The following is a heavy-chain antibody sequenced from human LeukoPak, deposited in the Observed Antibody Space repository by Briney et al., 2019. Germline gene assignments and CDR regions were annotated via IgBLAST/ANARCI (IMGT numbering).Heavy chain of an antibody. J-gene: IGHJ4*02. CDR1: GVSISSYY. CDR3: ARTRGYSYGYDFDY. V-gene: IGHV4-59*01. Sequence: SETLSLTCTVSGVSISSYYWSWIRQPPGKGLEWIGYIYYSGSTNYNPSLKSRVTISVDTSKNQFSLKLSSVTAADTAVYYCARTRGYSYGYDFDYWGQGTLVTVSS. CDR2: IYYSGST. D-gene: IGHD5-18*01.